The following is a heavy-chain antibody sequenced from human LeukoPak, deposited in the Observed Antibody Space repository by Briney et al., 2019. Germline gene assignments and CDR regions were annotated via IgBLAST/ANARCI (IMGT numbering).Heavy chain of an antibody. Sequence: PGGSLRLSCAASGFTVSSNYMSWVRQAPGKGLEWVSVIYSGGSTYYADSVKGRFTIPRDNSKNTLYLQMNSLRAEDTAVYYCARDAPPSIVGATWPRGVYWGQGTLVTVSS. D-gene: IGHD1-26*01. CDR2: IYSGGST. CDR1: GFTVSSNY. V-gene: IGHV3-53*01. J-gene: IGHJ4*02. CDR3: ARDAPPSIVGATWPRGVY.